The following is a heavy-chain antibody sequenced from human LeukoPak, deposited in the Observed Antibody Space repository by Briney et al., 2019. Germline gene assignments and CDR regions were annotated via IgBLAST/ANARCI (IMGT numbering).Heavy chain of an antibody. CDR3: ARGYYWYFDL. CDR1: GGSISSYY. V-gene: IGHV4-59*01. CDR2: TYYSGST. Sequence: SETLSLTCTVSGGSISSYYWSWIRQPPGKGLEWIGYTYYSGSTNYNPSLKSRVTISVDTSKNQFSLKLSSVTAADTAVYYCARGYYWYFDLWGRGTLVTVSS. J-gene: IGHJ2*01.